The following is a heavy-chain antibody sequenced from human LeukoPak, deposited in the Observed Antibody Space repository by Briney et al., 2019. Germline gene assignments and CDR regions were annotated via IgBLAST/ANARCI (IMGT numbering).Heavy chain of an antibody. CDR2: IIPIFGTA. J-gene: IGHJ6*02. Sequence: GSSVKVSCKASGGTFSSYAISWVRQAPEQGLEWMGGIIPIFGTANYAQKFQGRVTITADESTSTAYMELSSLRSEDTAVYYCARDDVDTAMVLSYYYGMDVWGQGTAVTVSS. CDR3: ARDDVDTAMVLSYYYGMDV. CDR1: GGTFSSYA. V-gene: IGHV1-69*01. D-gene: IGHD5-18*01.